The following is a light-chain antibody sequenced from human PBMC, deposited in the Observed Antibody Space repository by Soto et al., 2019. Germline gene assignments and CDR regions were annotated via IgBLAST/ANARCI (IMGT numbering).Light chain of an antibody. J-gene: IGKJ1*01. CDR2: DAS. Sequence: DIQMTQSPSTLSASVGDRVTINCRASQSISSWLAWYQQKPGKAPKLLIYDASSLESGVPSRFSGSGSGTEFTLTISSLQPDDFATYYCQQYTTYWTFGQGTKVDIK. V-gene: IGKV1-5*01. CDR3: QQYTTYWT. CDR1: QSISSW.